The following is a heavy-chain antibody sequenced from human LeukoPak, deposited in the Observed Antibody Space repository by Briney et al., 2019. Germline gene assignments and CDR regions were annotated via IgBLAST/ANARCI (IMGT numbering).Heavy chain of an antibody. D-gene: IGHD2-2*01. J-gene: IGHJ5*02. V-gene: IGHV4-34*01. CDR2: INHSGNT. CDR3: ARVGYCSSTSCYRWFDP. CDR1: GESFSSYY. Sequence: PSETLSLTCAVYGESFSSYYWSWIRQPPGKGLEWIGEINHSGNTNYNPSLKSRVTISVDTSKNQFSLKLSSVTAADTAVYYCARVGYCSSTSCYRWFDPWGQGTLVTVSS.